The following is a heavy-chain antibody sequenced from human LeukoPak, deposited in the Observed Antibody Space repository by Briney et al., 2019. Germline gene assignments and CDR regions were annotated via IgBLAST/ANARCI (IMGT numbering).Heavy chain of an antibody. V-gene: IGHV3-23*01. Sequence: GGSLRLSCAASGFTFSSYAMSWVRQAPGKGLEWVSAISGSGGSTYYADSVKGRFTISRDNSKNTLHLQMNSLRAEDTAIYYCAKGVSAVAGPFDYWGQGTLVTVSS. CDR1: GFTFSSYA. CDR2: ISGSGGST. D-gene: IGHD6-19*01. J-gene: IGHJ4*02. CDR3: AKGVSAVAGPFDY.